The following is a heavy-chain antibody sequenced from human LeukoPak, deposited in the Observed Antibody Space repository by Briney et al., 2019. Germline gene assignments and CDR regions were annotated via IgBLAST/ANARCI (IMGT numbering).Heavy chain of an antibody. J-gene: IGHJ3*02. CDR3: ARIQSAPSWGDAFDM. CDR2: IKEDGSEK. V-gene: IGHV3-7*01. CDR1: GFIFKNYW. Sequence: PGGSLRLSCAASGFIFKNYWMSWVRQAPGKGLEWVANIKEDGSEKKYVDSVKGRLTLSRDNAKNSVFLQMNNLIAEDTAVYYCARIQSAPSWGDAFDMWGQGTMVTVSS. D-gene: IGHD3-16*01.